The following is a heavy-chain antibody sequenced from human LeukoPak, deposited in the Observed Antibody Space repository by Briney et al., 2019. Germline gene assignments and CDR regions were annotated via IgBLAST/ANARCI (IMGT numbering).Heavy chain of an antibody. Sequence: GESLKISCKGSGYNLMNYWIGWVRQMPGKGLEWMGFIHLSDSDTRYSPSFQGQVTISADKSISTAYLQWSSLKASDTAMYYCARLIAARKAYYFDYWGQGTLVTVSS. CDR1: GYNLMNYW. CDR3: ARLIAARKAYYFDY. CDR2: IHLSDSDT. V-gene: IGHV5-51*01. J-gene: IGHJ4*02. D-gene: IGHD6-6*01.